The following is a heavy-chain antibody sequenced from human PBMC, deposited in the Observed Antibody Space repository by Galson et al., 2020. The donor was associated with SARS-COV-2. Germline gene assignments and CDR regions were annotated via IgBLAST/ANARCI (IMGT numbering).Heavy chain of an antibody. CDR1: GLTFDDYA. CDR3: AKDGVRYCSSTSCYKVDV. CDR2: ISWNSGSI. Sequence: GGSLRLSCAASGLTFDDYAMHWVRQAPGKGLAWVSGISWNSGSIGYADSVKGRFTISRDNAKNSLYLQMNSLRAEDTALYYCAKDGVRYCSSTSCYKVDVWGKGTTVTVSS. J-gene: IGHJ6*04. V-gene: IGHV3-9*01. D-gene: IGHD2-2*02.